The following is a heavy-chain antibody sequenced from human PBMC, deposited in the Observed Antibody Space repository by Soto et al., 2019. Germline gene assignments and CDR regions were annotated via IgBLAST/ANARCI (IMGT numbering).Heavy chain of an antibody. CDR2: IYYSGST. CDR3: ARRGIAARPHYYYMDV. D-gene: IGHD6-6*01. V-gene: IGHV4-31*03. CDR1: GGSISSGGYY. J-gene: IGHJ6*03. Sequence: QVQLQESGPGLVKPSQTLSLTCTVSGGSISSGGYYWSWIRQHPGKGLEWIGYIYYSGSTYYNPSLKSRVTISVDTSKNQFALKLSSVTAADTAVYYCARRGIAARPHYYYMDVWGKGTTVTVSS.